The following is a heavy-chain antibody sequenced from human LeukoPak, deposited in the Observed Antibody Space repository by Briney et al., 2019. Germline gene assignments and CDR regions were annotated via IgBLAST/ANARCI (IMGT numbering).Heavy chain of an antibody. Sequence: PSETLSLTCTVSGGSISSYYWSWIRQPPGKGLEWIGYIYYSGSTNYNPSLKSRVTISVDTSKNQFSLKLSSVTAADTAVYYCARGDRAAAGYYYYYMDVWGKGTTVTISS. J-gene: IGHJ6*03. V-gene: IGHV4-59*01. CDR1: GGSISSYY. CDR2: IYYSGST. D-gene: IGHD6-13*01. CDR3: ARGDRAAAGYYYYYMDV.